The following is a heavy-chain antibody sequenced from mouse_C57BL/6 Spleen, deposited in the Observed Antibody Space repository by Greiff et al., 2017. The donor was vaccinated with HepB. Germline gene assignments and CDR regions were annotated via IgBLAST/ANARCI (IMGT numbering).Heavy chain of an antibody. CDR1: GYSITSGYY. V-gene: IGHV3-6*01. J-gene: IGHJ2*01. CDR3: AREGSYYGNPYYFDY. D-gene: IGHD2-10*01. CDR2: ISYDGSN. Sequence: EVKLMESGPGLVKPSQSLSLTCSVTGYSITSGYYWNWIRQFPGNKLEWMGYISYDGSNNYNPSLKNRISITRDTSKNQFFLKLNSVTTEDTATYYCAREGSYYGNPYYFDYWGQGTTLTVSS.